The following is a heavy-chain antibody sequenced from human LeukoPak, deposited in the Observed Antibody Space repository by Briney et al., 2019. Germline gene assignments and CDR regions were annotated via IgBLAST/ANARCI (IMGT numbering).Heavy chain of an antibody. V-gene: IGHV3-23*01. CDR2: ISGSGGST. CDR3: AKDLRIAVAGIVPKSGY. Sequence: GGSLGLSCAASGFTFSSYAMSWVRQAPGKGLEWVSAISGSGGSTYYADSVKVRFTISRDNSKNTLYLQMNSLRAEDTAVYYCAKDLRIAVAGIVPKSGYWGQGTLVTVSS. D-gene: IGHD6-19*01. CDR1: GFTFSSYA. J-gene: IGHJ4*02.